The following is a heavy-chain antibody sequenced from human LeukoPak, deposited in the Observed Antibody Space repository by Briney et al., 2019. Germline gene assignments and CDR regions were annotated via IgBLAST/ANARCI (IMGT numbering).Heavy chain of an antibody. CDR3: ARSTPHCSSTSCYYY. CDR1: GGTFSSYA. J-gene: IGHJ4*02. V-gene: IGHV1-69*13. D-gene: IGHD2-2*01. CDR2: IIPIFGTA. Sequence: SVKVSCKDSGGTFSSYAISWVRQAPGQGLEWMGGIIPIFGTANYAQKFQGRVTITADESTSTAYMELSSLRSEDTAVYYCARSTPHCSSTSCYYYWGQGTLVTVSS.